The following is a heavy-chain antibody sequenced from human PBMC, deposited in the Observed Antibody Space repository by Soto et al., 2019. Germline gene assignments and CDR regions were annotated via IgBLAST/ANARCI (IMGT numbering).Heavy chain of an antibody. J-gene: IGHJ6*02. Sequence: SETLSLTCTVSGGSIRSSSYSWGWIRQPPGKGLEWIGSIYYSGSTYYNPSLKSRVTISVDTSKNQFSLKLSSVTAADTAVYYCARHVNYDFWIGSRNLNYYYSGMDVWGQGTTVTVSS. CDR3: ARHVNYDFWIGSRNLNYYYSGMDV. CDR1: GGSIRSSSYS. V-gene: IGHV4-39*01. CDR2: IYYSGST. D-gene: IGHD3-3*01.